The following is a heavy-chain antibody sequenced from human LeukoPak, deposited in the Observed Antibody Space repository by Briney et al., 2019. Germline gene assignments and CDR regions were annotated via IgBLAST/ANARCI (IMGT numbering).Heavy chain of an antibody. D-gene: IGHD6-19*01. Sequence: GESLKISCKGSGYNFITYWIAWVRQMPGKGLEWMGIIYPGDSGTRYSPSLQGQVTISADKSISTAYLQWSSLKASDTAMYYCARAPLGGGWPFHGMDVWGKGTTVTVSS. J-gene: IGHJ6*04. CDR2: IYPGDSGT. CDR3: ARAPLGGGWPFHGMDV. CDR1: GYNFITYW. V-gene: IGHV5-51*01.